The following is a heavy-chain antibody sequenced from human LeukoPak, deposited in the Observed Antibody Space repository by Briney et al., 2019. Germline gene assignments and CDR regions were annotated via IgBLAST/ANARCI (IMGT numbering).Heavy chain of an antibody. CDR3: ADFGSGSYIFDY. CDR2: ISRNSAT. V-gene: IGHV3-23*01. J-gene: IGHJ4*02. Sequence: GGSLRLSCVASEFAFSGYAMSWVRQAPGKGPEWVSTISRNSATWYADSVMGRFTISRDNSKSTLYLQMNSLRGEDTALYYCADFGSGSYIFDYWGQGSLVTVSS. CDR1: EFAFSGYA. D-gene: IGHD3-10*01.